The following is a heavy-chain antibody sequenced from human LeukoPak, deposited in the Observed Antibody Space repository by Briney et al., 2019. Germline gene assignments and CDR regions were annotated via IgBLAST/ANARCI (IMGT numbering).Heavy chain of an antibody. CDR2: IYHSGST. CDR3: ARGRRDGYMLLWEDY. Sequence: SETLSLTCAVSGVSISRGGYSWSWIRQPPGKGLEWIGYIYHSGSTNYNPSLKSRLTISVDTSNNQFSLRLSSVTAADTAVYYCARGRRDGYMLLWEDYWGQGTLVTVSS. CDR1: GVSISRGGYS. V-gene: IGHV4-30-4*07. D-gene: IGHD5-24*01. J-gene: IGHJ4*02.